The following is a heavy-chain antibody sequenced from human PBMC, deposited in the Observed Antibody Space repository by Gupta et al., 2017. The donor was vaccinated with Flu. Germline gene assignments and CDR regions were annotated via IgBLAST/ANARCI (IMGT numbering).Heavy chain of an antibody. V-gene: IGHV3-48*03. CDR2: ISSSAVT. CDR3: ARGHWDN. CDR1: GFDFNSYE. J-gene: IGHJ4*02. Sequence: EVLLVESGGGLVQPGGSLRLSCTASGFDFNSYEMSWVRQAPGRGLTWVAFISSSAVTYYTDPVRGRFTISRDNANNLLYLQMSSLRGEDTAVYYCARGHWDNWGQGTLVTVSS.